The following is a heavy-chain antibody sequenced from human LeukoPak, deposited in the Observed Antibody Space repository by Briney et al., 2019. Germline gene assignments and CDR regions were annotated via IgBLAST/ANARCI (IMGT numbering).Heavy chain of an antibody. J-gene: IGHJ6*03. D-gene: IGHD4-11*01. Sequence: PSGTLPLTCAVYGGSFSGYYWSWIRQPPGKGLEWIGEINRSGSTNYNPSLKSRVTISVDTSKNQFSLKLSSVTAADTAVYYCARVPTVKNYYYYMDVWGKGTTVTVSS. CDR3: ARVPTVKNYYYYMDV. V-gene: IGHV4-34*01. CDR2: INRSGST. CDR1: GGSFSGYY.